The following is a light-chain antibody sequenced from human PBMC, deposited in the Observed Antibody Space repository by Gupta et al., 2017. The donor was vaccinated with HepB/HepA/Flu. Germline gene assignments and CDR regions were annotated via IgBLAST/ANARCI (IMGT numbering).Light chain of an antibody. Sequence: DIQLTQSPSFLSASVGDRVTITCRASQGISSYLAWYQQKPGKAPKLLIYAASTLQRGVPSRFSGSGSGTEFTLTISSLQPEDFATYYCQQLNSYPRAFGPGTKVEIK. CDR2: AAS. CDR1: QGISSY. J-gene: IGKJ3*01. V-gene: IGKV1-9*01. CDR3: QQLNSYPRA.